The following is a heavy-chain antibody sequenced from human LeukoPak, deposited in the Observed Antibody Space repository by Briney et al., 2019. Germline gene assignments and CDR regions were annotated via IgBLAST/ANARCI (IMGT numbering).Heavy chain of an antibody. D-gene: IGHD6-13*01. CDR2: LSHDGTSA. CDR3: ARAYSSLWDGGY. CDR1: GFTFSSYS. V-gene: IGHV3-30*03. J-gene: IGHJ4*02. Sequence: GGSLRLSCAASGFTFSSYSMNWVRQAPGQGLEWAAVLSHDGTSAYYAESVKGRFTISRDTSTNTLFLQMNSLRPDDTAFYYCARAYSSLWDGGYWGQGTLVTVSS.